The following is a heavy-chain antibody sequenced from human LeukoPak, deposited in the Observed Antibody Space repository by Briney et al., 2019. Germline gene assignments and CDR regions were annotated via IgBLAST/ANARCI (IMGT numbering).Heavy chain of an antibody. Sequence: SQTLSLTCAVSGGSISSGGYSWSWIRQPPGKGLEWIGYIYHSGSTYYNPSLKSRVTISVDRSKNQFSLKLSSVTAADTAVYYCARGRVTGPRDYWGQGTLVTASS. D-gene: IGHD2-21*02. CDR3: ARGRVTGPRDY. CDR1: GGSISSGGYS. V-gene: IGHV4-30-2*01. J-gene: IGHJ4*02. CDR2: IYHSGST.